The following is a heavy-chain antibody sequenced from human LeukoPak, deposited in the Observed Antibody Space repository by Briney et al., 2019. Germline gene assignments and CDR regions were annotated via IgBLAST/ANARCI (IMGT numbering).Heavy chain of an antibody. J-gene: IGHJ4*02. V-gene: IGHV4-38-2*02. D-gene: IGHD6-13*01. Sequence: SETLSLTGNVSGYSISSGYYWAWIRQSPGKGLEWIGSIYHSGSTYYNPSLKSRVTMSVDTSKKQFSLNLSSVTAADTAVYYCATTPREYSSTWYYFDYWGQGILVTVSS. CDR2: IYHSGST. CDR3: ATTPREYSSTWYYFDY. CDR1: GYSISSGYY.